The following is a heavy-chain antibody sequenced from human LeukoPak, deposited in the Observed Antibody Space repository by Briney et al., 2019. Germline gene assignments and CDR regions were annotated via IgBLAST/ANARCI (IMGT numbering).Heavy chain of an antibody. CDR3: ARDSGASSAEYFQH. V-gene: IGHV3-48*01. CDR1: GFTFNTYS. D-gene: IGHD1-26*01. J-gene: IGHJ1*01. Sequence: GGSLRLSCEASGFTFNTYSMNWVRQAPGKVLEWVSYISSSSTIYYADSVKGRFTISRDNAKNSLYLQMNSLRAEDTAVYYCARDSGASSAEYFQHWGQGTLVTVSS. CDR2: ISSSSTI.